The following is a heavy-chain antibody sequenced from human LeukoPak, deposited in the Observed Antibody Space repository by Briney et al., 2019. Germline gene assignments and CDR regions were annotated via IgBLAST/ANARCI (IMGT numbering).Heavy chain of an antibody. CDR1: RYTFTTYD. D-gene: IGHD4-17*01. CDR2: INPSGGST. CDR3: ARDSKVTTALGY. V-gene: IGHV1-46*01. J-gene: IGHJ4*02. Sequence: ASVKVSCKASRYTFTTYDINWVRQAPGQGLEWMGIINPSGGSTSYAQKFQGRVTMTRDTSTSTVYMELSSLRSEDTAVYYCARDSKVTTALGYWGQGTLVTVSS.